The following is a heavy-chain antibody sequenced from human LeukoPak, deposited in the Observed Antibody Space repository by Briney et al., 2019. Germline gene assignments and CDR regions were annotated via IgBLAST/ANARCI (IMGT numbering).Heavy chain of an antibody. CDR1: GDSISSSTYY. CDR2: IYYSGST. J-gene: IGHJ3*02. V-gene: IGHV4-39*01. Sequence: PSETLSLTCTVSGDSISSSTYYWGWIRQPPGKGLEWIGSIYYSGSTYYNPSLKSRVVISVDTSKNQFSLKLNSVTAADTAMYYCARHRGPQTPLNAFDIWGQGTMVTVSS. CDR3: ARHRGPQTPLNAFDI.